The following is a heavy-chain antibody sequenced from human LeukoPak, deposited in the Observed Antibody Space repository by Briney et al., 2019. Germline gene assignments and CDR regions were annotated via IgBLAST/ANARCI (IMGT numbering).Heavy chain of an antibody. CDR3: ARQSGYSCGYYFDY. V-gene: IGHV4-39*01. CDR2: IYYSGST. Sequence: SETLSLTCTVSGGSISSSSYYWGWIRQPPGKGLEWIGSIYYSGSTYYNPSLKSRVTISVDTSKNQFSLKLSSVTAADTAVYYCARQSGYSCGYYFDYWRQGTLVTVSS. D-gene: IGHD5-18*01. CDR1: GGSISSSSYY. J-gene: IGHJ4*02.